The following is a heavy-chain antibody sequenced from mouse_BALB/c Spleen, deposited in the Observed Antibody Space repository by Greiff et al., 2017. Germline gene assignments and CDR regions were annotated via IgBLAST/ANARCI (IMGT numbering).Heavy chain of an antibody. CDR2: ISSGGST. V-gene: IGHV5-6-5*01. CDR1: GFTFSSYA. Sequence: EVQRVESGGGLVKPGGSLKLSCAASGFTFSSYAMSWVRQTPEKRLEWVASISSGGSTYYPDSVKGRFTISRDNARNILYLQMSSLRSEDTAMYYCARRDAMDYWGQGTSVTVSS. J-gene: IGHJ4*01. CDR3: ARRDAMDY.